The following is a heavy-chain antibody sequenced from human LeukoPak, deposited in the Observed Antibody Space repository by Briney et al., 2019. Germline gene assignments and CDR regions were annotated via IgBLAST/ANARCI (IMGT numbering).Heavy chain of an antibody. CDR3: AKGKYETSGYYYY. CDR2: IRPDSSNK. V-gene: IGHV3-30*02. CDR1: GFTFSSHG. Sequence: GGSLRLSCTASGFTFSSHGMHWVRQTPGKGLGWVAYIRPDSSNKYHADSVRGRFTISRDNSKNTLYLQMNRLRADATAVYYCAKGKYETSGYYYYWGQGTLVTVSS. J-gene: IGHJ4*02. D-gene: IGHD3-22*01.